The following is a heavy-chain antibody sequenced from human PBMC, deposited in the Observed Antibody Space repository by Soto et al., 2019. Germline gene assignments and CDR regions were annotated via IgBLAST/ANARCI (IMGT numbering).Heavy chain of an antibody. CDR3: AKDPSVRSVWYEYFQN. CDR1: GLNFSTNA. D-gene: IGHD3-10*01. Sequence: EVHLLESGGGLVQPGGSLRLSCAASGLNFSTNAMHWVRQTPGKGLEWVSTLSGSGGRTFYAASVKGPFTISRDNSKDTFLMEMNSLSPDDTAIYSCAKDPSVRSVWYEYFQNWGQGTLVTVSS. CDR2: LSGSGGRT. V-gene: IGHV3-23*01. J-gene: IGHJ1*01.